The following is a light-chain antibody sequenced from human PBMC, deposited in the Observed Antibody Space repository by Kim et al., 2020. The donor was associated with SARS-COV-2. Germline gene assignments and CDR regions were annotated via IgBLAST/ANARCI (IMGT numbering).Light chain of an antibody. CDR1: QRVSSNY. J-gene: IGKJ1*01. CDR2: GAS. Sequence: SPGATATLSCRASQRVSSNYLAWYQQKPGQAPRLLIYGASSRATGIPDRFSGSGSGTDFTLTITRLEPEDFAVYYCQQYSSSPATFGQGTKVDIK. V-gene: IGKV3-20*01. CDR3: QQYSSSPAT.